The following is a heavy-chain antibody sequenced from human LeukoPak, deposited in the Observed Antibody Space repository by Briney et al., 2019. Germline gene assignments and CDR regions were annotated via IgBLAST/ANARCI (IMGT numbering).Heavy chain of an antibody. CDR2: ISAYNGNT. CDR3: AREGYCSGGTCYSTMNWFDP. J-gene: IGHJ5*02. D-gene: IGHD2-15*01. CDR1: GYRFTSYG. Sequence: ASVKVSCKASGYRFTSYGITWVRQAPGEGLEWMGWISAYNGNTNYAQKLQGRVTLTTDTSTSTAYMELRSLRSDDTAVYYCAREGYCSGGTCYSTMNWFDPWGQGTLVTVSS. V-gene: IGHV1-18*01.